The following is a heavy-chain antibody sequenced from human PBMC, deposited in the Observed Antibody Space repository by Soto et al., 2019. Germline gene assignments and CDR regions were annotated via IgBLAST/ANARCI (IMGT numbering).Heavy chain of an antibody. CDR2: IYYSGST. CDR3: ARDPGGYSHRRANWFDP. J-gene: IGHJ5*02. Sequence: NPSETLSLTCTVSGGSISSYYWSWIRQPPGKGLEWIGYIYYSGSTNYNPSLKSRVTISVDTSKHQFSLKLSSVTAAATAVYSCARDPGGYSHRRANWFDPWGQGTLVTVSS. D-gene: IGHD5-18*01. CDR1: GGSISSYY. V-gene: IGHV4-59*01.